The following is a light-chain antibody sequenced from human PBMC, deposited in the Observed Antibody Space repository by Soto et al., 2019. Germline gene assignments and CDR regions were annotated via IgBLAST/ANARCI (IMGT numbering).Light chain of an antibody. Sequence: QSVLTQPPSVSGPPGQSITISCTGTSSDVGDYNYVPWYQQHPGKAPKLMIYEVNNRPSGVSNRFSGSKYGNTASLTISGLQAEDEADYYCSSYTSSSTLVFGTGTKVTVL. V-gene: IGLV2-14*01. CDR1: SSDVGDYNY. CDR2: EVN. CDR3: SSYTSSSTLV. J-gene: IGLJ1*01.